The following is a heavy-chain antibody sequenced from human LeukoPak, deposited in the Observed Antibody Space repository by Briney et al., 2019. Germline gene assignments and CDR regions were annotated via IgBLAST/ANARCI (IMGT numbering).Heavy chain of an antibody. CDR2: INHSGST. J-gene: IGHJ4*02. CDR3: ATSPFDSSGYYYDFDY. V-gene: IGHV4-34*01. Sequence: SETLTLTCAVHGGSFSGYYWSWIRQPPGKGLEWIGEINHSGSTNYNPSLKSRVTISVDTSKNQFSLKLSSVTAADTAVYYCATSPFDSSGYYYDFDYWGQGTLVTVSS. D-gene: IGHD3-22*01. CDR1: GGSFSGYY.